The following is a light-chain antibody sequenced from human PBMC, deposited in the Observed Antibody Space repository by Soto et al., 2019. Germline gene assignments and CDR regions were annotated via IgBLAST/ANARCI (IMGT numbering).Light chain of an antibody. CDR1: QSVSSSY. J-gene: IGKJ2*01. Sequence: EIVLTQSPGTLSLSPGERATLSCRASQSVSSSYLAWYQQKPGQAPRLLIYGASSRATGIPDRFSGSGSGTYFTPTISRLEPEDFAVYYCQQYGSSPPYTFGQGTKLEIK. CDR2: GAS. CDR3: QQYGSSPPYT. V-gene: IGKV3-20*01.